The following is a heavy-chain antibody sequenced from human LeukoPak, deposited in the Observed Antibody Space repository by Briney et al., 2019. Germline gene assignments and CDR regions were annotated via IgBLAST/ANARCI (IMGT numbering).Heavy chain of an antibody. D-gene: IGHD6-6*01. J-gene: IGHJ4*02. CDR1: GGSISSGGYY. Sequence: SETLSLTCTVSGGSISSGGYYWSWIRQPPGKGLEWIGYIYHSGSTYYNPSLKSRVTISVDTSKNQFSLKLSSVTAADTAVFYCARVEYSGSFIDYWGQGTLVTVSS. CDR3: ARVEYSGSFIDY. V-gene: IGHV4-30-2*01. CDR2: IYHSGST.